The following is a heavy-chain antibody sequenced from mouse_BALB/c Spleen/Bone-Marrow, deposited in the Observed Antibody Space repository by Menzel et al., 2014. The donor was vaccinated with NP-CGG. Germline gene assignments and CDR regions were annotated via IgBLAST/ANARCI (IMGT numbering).Heavy chain of an antibody. Sequence: VQLQQSGPELVKPGAPVKMPCKASGYTFTSYVMHWVKQEPGQGLEWIGYINPYNDGTKYNEKFKGKATLTSDKSSSTAYMELSSLTSEDSAVYYCARRDTTALPFAYWGQGTLVTVSA. CDR1: GYTFTSYV. CDR3: ARRDTTALPFAY. CDR2: INPYNDGT. V-gene: IGHV1-14*01. D-gene: IGHD1-2*01. J-gene: IGHJ3*01.